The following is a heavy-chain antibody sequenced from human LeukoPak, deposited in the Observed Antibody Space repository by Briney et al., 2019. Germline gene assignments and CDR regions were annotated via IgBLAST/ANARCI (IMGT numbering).Heavy chain of an antibody. J-gene: IGHJ4*02. D-gene: IGHD3-16*01. CDR1: GGSISSYY. Sequence: PSETLSLTCTVSGGSISSYYWSWIRQPPGKGLEWIGYIYYSGSTNYNPSLKSRVTISVDTSKNQFSLKLSSVTAADTAVYYCASLFGEVIAFDYWGQGTLVTVSS. CDR2: IYYSGST. CDR3: ASLFGEVIAFDY. V-gene: IGHV4-59*01.